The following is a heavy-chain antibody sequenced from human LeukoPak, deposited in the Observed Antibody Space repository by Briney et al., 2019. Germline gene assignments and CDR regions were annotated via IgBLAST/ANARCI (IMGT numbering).Heavy chain of an antibody. Sequence: GGSLRLSCAASNFAFSTYAMTWVRQAPGQGLEWVSSISVLGFDTSYADSVKGRFTISRDNSQSTLFLQVNSLRAEDTAVYYCTKDPNGDYVGAFDFWGQGTMVTVSS. CDR1: NFAFSTYA. CDR3: TKDPNGDYVGAFDF. V-gene: IGHV3-23*01. J-gene: IGHJ3*01. D-gene: IGHD4-17*01. CDR2: ISVLGFDT.